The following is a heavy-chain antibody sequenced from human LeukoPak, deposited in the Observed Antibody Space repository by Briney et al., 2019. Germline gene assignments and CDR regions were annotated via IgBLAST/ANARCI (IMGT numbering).Heavy chain of an antibody. CDR1: GGSISSSNYY. CDR3: ARHWSKGFSPPRGNWFDP. Sequence: SETLSLTCTVSGGSISSSNYYWGWIPQPPGKGLVWLGSIDYSGSTYYNPSLKSRVTISVDTSKNQFSLRLTSVTAADTAVFYCARHWSKGFSPPRGNWFDPWGQGTLVTVSS. J-gene: IGHJ5*02. D-gene: IGHD2-15*01. V-gene: IGHV4-39*01. CDR2: IDYSGST.